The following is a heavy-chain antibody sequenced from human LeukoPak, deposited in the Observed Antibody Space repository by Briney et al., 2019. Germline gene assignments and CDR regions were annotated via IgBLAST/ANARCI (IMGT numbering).Heavy chain of an antibody. CDR3: ASGYSYGMDV. CDR1: GFTFSAYW. V-gene: IGHV3-7*01. CDR2: INQHGSEK. Sequence: GGSLRLPCVASGFTFSAYWMIWVRQAPGKGLEWVANINQHGSEKYYVDSVKGRFTISRDNAKNSLYLQMNSLRAEDTAVYYCASGYSYGMDVWGQGTTVTVSS. J-gene: IGHJ6*02.